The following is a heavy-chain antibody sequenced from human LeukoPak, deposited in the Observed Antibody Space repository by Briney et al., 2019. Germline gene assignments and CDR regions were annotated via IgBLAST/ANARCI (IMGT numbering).Heavy chain of an antibody. Sequence: GGSLRLSCAASGFAFSSFAMGWVRQSPGKGLEWLSTIDGGGNTTFYSDSVRGRFTISRDNSKNTLYLHMDSLRPDDTAIYYCTKELHVAVAVADYYYFYMDAWGRGTAVTVSS. J-gene: IGHJ6*03. V-gene: IGHV3-23*01. CDR2: IDGGGNTT. CDR1: GFAFSSFA. CDR3: TKELHVAVAVADYYYFYMDA. D-gene: IGHD6-19*01.